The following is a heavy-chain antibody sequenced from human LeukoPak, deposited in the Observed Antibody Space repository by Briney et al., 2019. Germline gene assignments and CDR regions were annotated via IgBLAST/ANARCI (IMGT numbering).Heavy chain of an antibody. D-gene: IGHD3-10*01. J-gene: IGHJ4*02. Sequence: ASVKVSCKASGYTFTGYSVHWVRQAPGQGLEWMGWINPISGGTDYAQKFQGRVTMTRDTSISTAYMELSRLRSDDTAVYYCARPYYYGPGSYYENTFDYWGQGTLVTVSS. CDR1: GYTFTGYS. CDR3: ARPYYYGPGSYYENTFDY. CDR2: INPISGGT. V-gene: IGHV1-2*02.